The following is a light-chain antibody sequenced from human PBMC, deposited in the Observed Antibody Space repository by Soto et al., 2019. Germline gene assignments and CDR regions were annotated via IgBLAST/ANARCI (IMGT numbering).Light chain of an antibody. CDR3: SSYTSSAPYV. J-gene: IGLJ1*01. Sequence: ALTQPASVSGSPGQSITISCTGTNSDIGFYNYVSWYQQHPGKAPKLMIYEVSYRPSGVSDRFSGSKSANTASLTISGLPAEDGADYYCSSYTSSAPYVSGSGTKVTVL. CDR1: NSDIGFYNY. CDR2: EVS. V-gene: IGLV2-14*01.